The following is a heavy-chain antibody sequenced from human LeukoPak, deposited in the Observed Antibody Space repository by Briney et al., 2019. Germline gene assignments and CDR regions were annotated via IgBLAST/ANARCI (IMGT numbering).Heavy chain of an antibody. D-gene: IGHD2-15*01. CDR2: ISGSGAST. V-gene: IGHV3-23*01. CDR1: GFTFSSYG. Sequence: GGSLRLSCAASGFTFSSYGMSWVRQAPGKGLEWVSAISGSGASTYYADSVKGRFTMSRDNSKNTLYLQMNSLRAEDTAVYYCAKGVGYCSGGSCQQFDYWGQGTLVTVSS. CDR3: AKGVGYCSGGSCQQFDY. J-gene: IGHJ4*02.